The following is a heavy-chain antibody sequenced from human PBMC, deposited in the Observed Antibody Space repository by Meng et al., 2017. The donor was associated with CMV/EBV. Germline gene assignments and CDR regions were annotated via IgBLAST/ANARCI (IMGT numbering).Heavy chain of an antibody. D-gene: IGHD1-26*01. Sequence: GSLRLSCAASGFTFSSYGMHWVRQAPGKGLEWVAFIRYDGSNKYYADSVKGRFTISRDNSKNTLYLQMSSLRAEDTAVYYCAKGKGSRLYGMDVWGQGTTVTVSS. V-gene: IGHV3-30*02. CDR3: AKGKGSRLYGMDV. CDR2: IRYDGSNK. CDR1: GFTFSSYG. J-gene: IGHJ6*02.